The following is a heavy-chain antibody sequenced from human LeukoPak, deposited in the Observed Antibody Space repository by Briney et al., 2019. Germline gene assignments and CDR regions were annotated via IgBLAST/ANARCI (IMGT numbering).Heavy chain of an antibody. CDR1: GFTFSSYA. Sequence: GGSLRLSCAASGFTFSSYAMGWVRQAPGKGLEWVSAISGSGGSTYYADSVKGRFTISRDNSKNTLYLQMNSLRAEDTAVYYCAKAGNGGYYHCFDYWGQGTLVTVSS. J-gene: IGHJ4*02. CDR3: AKAGNGGYYHCFDY. D-gene: IGHD3-22*01. CDR2: ISGSGGST. V-gene: IGHV3-23*01.